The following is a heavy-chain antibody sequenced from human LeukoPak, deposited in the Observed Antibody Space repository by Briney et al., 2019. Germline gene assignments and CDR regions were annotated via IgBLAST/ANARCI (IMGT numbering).Heavy chain of an antibody. CDR2: INHSGST. J-gene: IGHJ4*02. V-gene: IGHV4-34*01. CDR3: ARRYGSGSYYNVFGTYYFDY. Sequence: SETLSLTCAVYGGSFSGYYWSWIRQPPGKGLEWIGEINHSGSTNYNPSLKSRVTISVDTSKNQFSLKLSSVTAADTAVYYCARRYGSGSYYNVFGTYYFDYWGQGTLVTVSS. D-gene: IGHD3-10*01. CDR1: GGSFSGYY.